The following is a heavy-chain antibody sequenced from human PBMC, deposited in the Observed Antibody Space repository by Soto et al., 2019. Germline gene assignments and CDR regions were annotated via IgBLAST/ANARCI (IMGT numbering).Heavy chain of an antibody. Sequence: EVQLVESGGGSVQPGESLRLSCAASGFSFTSSWMAGVRQTPGKGLEWVANIKEDGSAKNYVDSLKGRFTFSRDNAQNSLYLQMNSLRAEDTAVYYCARDRAYNRFDLWGQGTQVTVFS. D-gene: IGHD2-21*01. CDR2: IKEDGSAK. CDR1: GFSFTSSW. V-gene: IGHV3-7*03. CDR3: ARDRAYNRFDL. J-gene: IGHJ3*01.